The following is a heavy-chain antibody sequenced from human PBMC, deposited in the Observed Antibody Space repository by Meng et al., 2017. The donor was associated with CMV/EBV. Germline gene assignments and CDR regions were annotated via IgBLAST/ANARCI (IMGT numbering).Heavy chain of an antibody. CDR1: GFTFSSYS. D-gene: IGHD3-10*01. CDR3: YITHGSMVRGVTDYYGMDV. V-gene: IGHV3-21*01. Sequence: GESLKISCAASGFTFSSYSMNWVRQAPGKGLEWVSSISSSSSYIYYADPVKGRFTISRDNAKNSLYLQMNSLRAEDTAVYYCYITHGSMVRGVTDYYGMDVWGQGTTVTVSS. J-gene: IGHJ6*02. CDR2: ISSSSSYI.